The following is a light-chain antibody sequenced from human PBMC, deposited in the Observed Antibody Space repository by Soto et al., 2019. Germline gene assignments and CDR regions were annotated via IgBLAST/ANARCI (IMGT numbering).Light chain of an antibody. CDR1: QTISSW. Sequence: DIQMTQSPFTLSASVGDRVTISCRAGQTISSWLAWYQHKPGKAPKLLIYKASTLQTGVPSRFSGSGSGTEFTLTISSLQPDDFATYFSQQYSRYPWTFGQGTKVEIK. CDR2: KAS. V-gene: IGKV1-5*03. CDR3: QQYSRYPWT. J-gene: IGKJ1*01.